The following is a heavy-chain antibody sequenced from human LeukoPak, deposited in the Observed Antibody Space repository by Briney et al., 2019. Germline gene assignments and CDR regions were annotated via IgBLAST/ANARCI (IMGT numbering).Heavy chain of an antibody. D-gene: IGHD6-19*01. CDR2: INPSGGST. Sequence: ASVKVSCKASGYTFTSYYMHWVRQAPGQGLEWMGIINPSGGSTSYAQKFQGRVTMTRDTSTSTVYMELSSLRSEDTAVYYCARDRARWAVAGTLSWGYWGQGTLVTVSS. CDR1: GYTFTSYY. CDR3: ARDRARWAVAGTLSWGY. V-gene: IGHV1-46*01. J-gene: IGHJ4*02.